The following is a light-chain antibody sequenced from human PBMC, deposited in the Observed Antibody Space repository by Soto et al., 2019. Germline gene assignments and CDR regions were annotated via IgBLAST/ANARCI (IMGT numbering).Light chain of an antibody. CDR1: TSNIGNNY. CDR3: GAWDSSLSFWV. CDR2: DNN. J-gene: IGLJ3*02. Sequence: QSVLTQPPSVSAAPGREVTISCSGSTSNIGNNYVSWYQHLPGTAPKLLIYDNNKRPSGIPDRFSGSKSGTSATLGITGLQTWDYDDYYCGAWDSSLSFWVFGGRTKLTVL. V-gene: IGLV1-51*01.